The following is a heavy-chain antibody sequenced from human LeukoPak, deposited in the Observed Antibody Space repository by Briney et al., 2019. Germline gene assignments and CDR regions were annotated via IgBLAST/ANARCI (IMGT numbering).Heavy chain of an antibody. CDR1: GGSFSGYY. CDR2: INHSGST. V-gene: IGHV4-34*01. Sequence: ASETLSLTCAVYGGSFSGYYWSWIRQPPGKGLEWIGEINHSGSTNYNPSLKSRVTISVDTSKNQFSLKLSSVTAADTAVYYCARPIVVVPLRAFDIWGQGTMVTVSS. CDR3: ARPIVVVPLRAFDI. D-gene: IGHD2-21*01. J-gene: IGHJ3*02.